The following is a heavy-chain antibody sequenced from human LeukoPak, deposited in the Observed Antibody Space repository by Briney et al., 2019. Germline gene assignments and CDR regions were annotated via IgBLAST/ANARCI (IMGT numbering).Heavy chain of an antibody. J-gene: IGHJ4*02. V-gene: IGHV1-3*01. D-gene: IGHD1-26*01. CDR1: GYTFTNYA. CDR3: ARDLGGEEWEPFDY. Sequence: ASVKVSCKASGYTFTNYAIHWVRQAPGQRLEWMGWINAGNGNTKYSQKFQGRVTITRDTSASTAYMELSSLRSEDTAVYYCARDLGGEEWEPFDYWGQGTLVTVSS. CDR2: INAGNGNT.